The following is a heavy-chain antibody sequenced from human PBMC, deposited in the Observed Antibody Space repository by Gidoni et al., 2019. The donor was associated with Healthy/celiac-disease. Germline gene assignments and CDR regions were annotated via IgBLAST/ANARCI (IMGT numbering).Heavy chain of an antibody. V-gene: IGHV3-74*01. J-gene: IGHJ4*02. Sequence: EVQLGESGGGLVQPGGSVRLSGAASGVTFSSYGMHWVRQAPGKGRVWVSRINSDGSSTSYADSVKVRFTISRDNAKNTLYLQMNSLRAEDTAVYYCARVAYCGGDCYLFDYWGQGTLVTVSS. CDR3: ARVAYCGGDCYLFDY. CDR2: INSDGSST. D-gene: IGHD2-21*02. CDR1: GVTFSSYG.